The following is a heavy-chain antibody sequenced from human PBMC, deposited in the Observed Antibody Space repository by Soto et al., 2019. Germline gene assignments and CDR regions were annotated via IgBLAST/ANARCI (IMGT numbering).Heavy chain of an antibody. D-gene: IGHD2-21*01. CDR2: INVNNGNA. Sequence: VQLVQSGAGVKKPGASVKVSCETSGYTFKNYGISWLRQAPGQGPEWMGWINVNNGNANYAQKFQGRVTMTTEASTTTVYMELRSLTSDAPDVYYCARVGVGVVKAITYWGQGTLVTVAS. CDR1: GYTFKNYG. CDR3: ARVGVGVVKAITY. V-gene: IGHV1-18*04. J-gene: IGHJ4*02.